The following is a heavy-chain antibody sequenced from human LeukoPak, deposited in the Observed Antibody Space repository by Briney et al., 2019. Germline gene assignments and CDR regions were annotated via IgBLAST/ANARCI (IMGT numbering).Heavy chain of an antibody. J-gene: IGHJ6*03. CDR3: AKDSAFYYIDV. D-gene: IGHD3-10*01. CDR1: GFTFNNYG. Sequence: GGSLRLSCAASGFTFNNYGMHWVRQAPGKGLEWVAFIRYNGNNQYYADSVKGRFTISGDNSKNTLYLQMNSLKGDDTAVYYCAKDSAFYYIDVWGKGTTVTVSS. CDR2: IRYNGNNQ. V-gene: IGHV3-30*02.